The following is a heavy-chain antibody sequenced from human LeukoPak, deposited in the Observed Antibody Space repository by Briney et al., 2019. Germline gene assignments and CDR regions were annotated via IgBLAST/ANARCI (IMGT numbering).Heavy chain of an antibody. D-gene: IGHD3-16*01. CDR2: VSRSGVGT. J-gene: IGHJ4*02. Sequence: PGGSLRLSCAASGFTFSSFAMSWIRQAPGKGREWVSSVSRSGVGTYYADSVRGRFTISRDNSKNTVFLQMNSLRAEDSAVYYCAKDYEVGSIDYWGQGTLVTVSS. CDR3: AKDYEVGSIDY. V-gene: IGHV3-23*01. CDR1: GFTFSSFA.